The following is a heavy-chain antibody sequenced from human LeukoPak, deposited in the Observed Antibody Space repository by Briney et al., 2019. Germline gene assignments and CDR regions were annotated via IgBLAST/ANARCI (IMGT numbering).Heavy chain of an antibody. CDR1: GGTFSSYA. D-gene: IGHD6-13*01. Sequence: ASVKVSCKASGGTFSSYAISWVRQAPGQGLEWMGGIIPIFGTANYAQKFQGRVTITADESTSTAYMELSSLRSEDTAVYYCATPLVKRIAAAGTYAFDIWGQGTMVTVSS. J-gene: IGHJ3*02. V-gene: IGHV1-69*13. CDR3: ATPLVKRIAAAGTYAFDI. CDR2: IIPIFGTA.